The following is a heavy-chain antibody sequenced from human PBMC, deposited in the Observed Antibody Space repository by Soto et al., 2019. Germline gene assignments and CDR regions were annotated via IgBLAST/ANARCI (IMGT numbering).Heavy chain of an antibody. CDR2: ILYDGSDK. CDR1: GFTFSNYG. J-gene: IGHJ6*02. Sequence: QVQLVESGGGVVQPGRSLRLSCAASGFTFSNYGMHWVRQAPGKGLEWVAFILYDGSDKYFADSVKGRFTISRDNSKNTLDLQMNSLRAEDTAVYYCAKDRIVMIRRVMNYYGMDVWGQGTTVTVSS. V-gene: IGHV3-30*18. CDR3: AKDRIVMIRRVMNYYGMDV. D-gene: IGHD3-10*01.